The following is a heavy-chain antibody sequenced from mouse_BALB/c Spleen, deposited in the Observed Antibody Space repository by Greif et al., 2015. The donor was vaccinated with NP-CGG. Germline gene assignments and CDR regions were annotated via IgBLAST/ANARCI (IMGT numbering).Heavy chain of an antibody. Sequence: EVHLVESGGGLVKPGGSLKLSCAASGFTFSSYAMSWVRQTPEKRLEWVATISSGGSYTYYPDSVKGRFTISRDNAKNTLYLQMSSLRSEDTAMYYCARQSYGIYFDYWGQGTTLTVSS. D-gene: IGHD2-1*01. J-gene: IGHJ2*01. CDR3: ARQSYGIYFDY. V-gene: IGHV5-9-3*01. CDR1: GFTFSSYA. CDR2: ISSGGSYT.